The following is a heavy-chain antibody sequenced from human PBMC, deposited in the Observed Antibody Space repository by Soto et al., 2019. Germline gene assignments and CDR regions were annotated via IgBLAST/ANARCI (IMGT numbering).Heavy chain of an antibody. D-gene: IGHD6-19*01. Sequence: GESLKISCKGSGYSFTSYWIGWVRQMPGKGLEWMGIIYPGDSDTRYSPSFQGQDTISADKSISTAYLQWSSLKASDTAMYYCARGTVADHARYYYYGMDVWGQGTTVTVSS. CDR3: ARGTVADHARYYYYGMDV. J-gene: IGHJ6*02. CDR2: IYPGDSDT. CDR1: GYSFTSYW. V-gene: IGHV5-51*01.